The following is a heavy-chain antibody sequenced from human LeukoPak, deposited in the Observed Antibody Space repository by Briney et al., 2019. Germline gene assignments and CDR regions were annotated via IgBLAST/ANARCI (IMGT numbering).Heavy chain of an antibody. Sequence: ASVKVSCKASGGTFSSYAISWVRQAPGQGLEWMGRIIPILGIANYAQKFQGRVTITADKSTSTAYMELSSLRSEDTAVYYCARGPCTSHCSTDYWGQGTLVTVSS. CDR3: ARGPCTSHCSTDY. CDR2: IIPILGIA. CDR1: GGTFSSYA. V-gene: IGHV1-69*04. J-gene: IGHJ4*02. D-gene: IGHD2-2*01.